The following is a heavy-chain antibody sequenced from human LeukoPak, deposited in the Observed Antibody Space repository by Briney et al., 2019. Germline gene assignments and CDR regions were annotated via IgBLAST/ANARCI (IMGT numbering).Heavy chain of an antibody. CDR3: ATAAGTNYCYYGMDV. D-gene: IGHD6-13*01. CDR1: GYTFTSYG. CDR2: ISVYNGNT. J-gene: IGHJ6*02. Sequence: ASVKVSCKTSGYTFTSYGITWVRQAPGQGLEWMGWISVYNGNTNYAQKFQGRVTMTTDTSTSTAYMELSSLRSEDTAVYYCATAAGTNYCYYGMDVWGQGTTVAVSS. V-gene: IGHV1-18*01.